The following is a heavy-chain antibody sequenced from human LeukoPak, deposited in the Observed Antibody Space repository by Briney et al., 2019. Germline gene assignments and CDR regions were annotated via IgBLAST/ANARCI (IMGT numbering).Heavy chain of an antibody. D-gene: IGHD3-10*01. CDR2: IYYSGAT. Sequence: SETLSLTCTVSGGSISSSSFYWGWIRQPPGKGLEWIGSIYYSGATYYNPSLKSRVTISVDTSNNQFSLKLSSMTAADTVVYYCARNYYGSGSHQLWGQGTLVTVSS. V-gene: IGHV4-39*01. CDR1: GGSISSSSFY. J-gene: IGHJ4*02. CDR3: ARNYYGSGSHQL.